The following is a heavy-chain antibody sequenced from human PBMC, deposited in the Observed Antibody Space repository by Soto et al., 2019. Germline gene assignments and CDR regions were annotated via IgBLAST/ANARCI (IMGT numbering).Heavy chain of an antibody. CDR1: GFAFSSYG. CDR2: ISYDGSNK. J-gene: IGHJ6*02. CDR3: AKDLRVVPAAILSYYYYGMDV. D-gene: IGHD2-2*02. V-gene: IGHV3-30*18. Sequence: GGSLRLSCAASGFAFSSYGMHWVRQAPGKGLEWVAVISYDGSNKYYADSVKGRFTISRDNSKNTLYLQMNSLRAEDTAVYYCAKDLRVVPAAILSYYYYGMDVWGQGTTVTVSS.